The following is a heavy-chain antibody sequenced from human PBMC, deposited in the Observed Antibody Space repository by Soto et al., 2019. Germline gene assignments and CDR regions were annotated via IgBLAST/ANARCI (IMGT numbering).Heavy chain of an antibody. CDR2: INPSGGST. D-gene: IGHD6-19*01. V-gene: IGHV1-46*01. J-gene: IGHJ4*02. CDR3: ARDLNGVAVAGFSLCY. Sequence: ASVKVSCKASGYTFTSYYMHWVRQAPGQGLEWMGIINPSGGSTSYAQKFQGRVTMTRDTSTSTVYMELSSLRSEDTAVYYCARDLNGVAVAGFSLCYWGQGTLVTVSS. CDR1: GYTFTSYY.